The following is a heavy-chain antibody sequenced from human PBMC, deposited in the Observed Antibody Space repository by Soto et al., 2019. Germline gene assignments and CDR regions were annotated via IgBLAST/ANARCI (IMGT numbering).Heavy chain of an antibody. CDR1: GGSISSGGYY. CDR2: IYYSGST. CDR3: ARVSVDYGDPQPSEADY. J-gene: IGHJ4*02. D-gene: IGHD4-17*01. Sequence: QVQLQESGPGLVKPSQTLSLTCTVSGGSISSGGYYWSWIRQHPGKGLEWIGYIYYSGSTYYNPSLKSRVTLSVDTSKNQFSLKLSSVTAADTAVYYCARVSVDYGDPQPSEADYWGQGTLVTVSS. V-gene: IGHV4-31*03.